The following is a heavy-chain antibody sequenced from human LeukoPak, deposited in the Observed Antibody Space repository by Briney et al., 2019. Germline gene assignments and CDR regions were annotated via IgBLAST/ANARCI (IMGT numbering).Heavy chain of an antibody. Sequence: KTSETLSPTCTVSGYSINSCYYWGWLRPPPGKGLEGTWSINHSGSTYYNPSLKSRVTISGDTSKNQFSLKLNSMTAADTAIYYCARISTQSKRFVPWGRGTLVTVSS. CDR1: GYSINSCYY. CDR3: ARISTQSKRFVP. J-gene: IGHJ5*02. V-gene: IGHV4-38-2*02. CDR2: INHSGST.